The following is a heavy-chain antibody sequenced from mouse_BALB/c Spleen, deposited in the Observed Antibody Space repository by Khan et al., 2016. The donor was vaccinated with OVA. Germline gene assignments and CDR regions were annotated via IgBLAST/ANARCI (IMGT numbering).Heavy chain of an antibody. CDR2: ISSGSNTI. V-gene: IGHV5-17*02. Sequence: EVELVESGGGLVQPGGSRKLSCAASGFTFSNFGMHWVRQAPEKGLEWVAYISSGSNTIYYADSVKGRFTISRDNPENTLFLQMTSLRSEDTAIYYCTRRHNTYAWFDYWGQGTLVTVSA. CDR3: TRRHNTYAWFDY. CDR1: GFTFSNFG. D-gene: IGHD1-1*01. J-gene: IGHJ3*01.